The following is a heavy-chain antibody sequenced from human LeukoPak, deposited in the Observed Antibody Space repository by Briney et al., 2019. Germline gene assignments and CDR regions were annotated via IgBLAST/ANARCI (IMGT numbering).Heavy chain of an antibody. CDR2: INPSGGST. V-gene: IGHV1-46*01. Sequence: ASVKVSCKASGYTFTGYYMHWVRQAPGQGLEWMGIINPSGGSTSYAQKFQGRVTMTRDMSTSTVYMELSSLRSEDTAVYYCARDGHSSGWYGDLYYFDYWGQGTLVTVSS. CDR3: ARDGHSSGWYGDLYYFDY. CDR1: GYTFTGYY. J-gene: IGHJ4*02. D-gene: IGHD6-19*01.